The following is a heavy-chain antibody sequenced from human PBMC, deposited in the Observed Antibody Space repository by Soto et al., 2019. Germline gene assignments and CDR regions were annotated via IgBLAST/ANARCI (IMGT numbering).Heavy chain of an antibody. Sequence: PSETLSLTCTVSGGSISSGGYYWSWIRQHPGKGLEWIGYIYYSGSTYYNPSLKSRVTISVDTSKNQFSLKLSSVTAADTAVYYCARESYYGSGATVVAYWGQGTLVTVSS. V-gene: IGHV4-31*03. CDR3: ARESYYGSGATVVAY. CDR2: IYYSGST. J-gene: IGHJ4*02. D-gene: IGHD3-10*01. CDR1: GGSISSGGYY.